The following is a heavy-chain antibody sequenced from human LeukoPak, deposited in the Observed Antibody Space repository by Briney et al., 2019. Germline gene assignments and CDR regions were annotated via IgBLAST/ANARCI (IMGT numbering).Heavy chain of an antibody. J-gene: IGHJ6*03. CDR2: ISYDGSNK. V-gene: IGHV3-30*01. Sequence: GGSLRLSCAASGFTFSSYAMSWFRQAPGKGLEWVAVISYDGSNKYYADSVKGRFTISRDNSKNTLYLQMNSLRAEDTAVYYCARERNYYMDVWGKGTTVTVSS. CDR3: ARERNYYMDV. CDR1: GFTFSSYA.